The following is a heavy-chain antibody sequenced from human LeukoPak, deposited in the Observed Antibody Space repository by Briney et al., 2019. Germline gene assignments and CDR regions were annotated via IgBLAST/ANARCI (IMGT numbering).Heavy chain of an antibody. CDR1: GFTFISYA. Sequence: TGGSLRLSCAASGFTFISYAMHWVRQAPGKGLEWVSSITWNSGSIDYADSVKGRFTISRDNAKNSLYLQMDSLRAEDMALYYCAKGKIPVTGTPLFDYWGQGTLVTVSS. D-gene: IGHD6-19*01. J-gene: IGHJ4*02. V-gene: IGHV3-9*03. CDR3: AKGKIPVTGTPLFDY. CDR2: ITWNSGSI.